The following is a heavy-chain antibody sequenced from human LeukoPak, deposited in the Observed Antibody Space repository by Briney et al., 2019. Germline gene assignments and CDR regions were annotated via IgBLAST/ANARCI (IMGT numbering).Heavy chain of an antibody. CDR2: INPHSGGT. Sequence: ASVKVSCKASGYTFTGYYMHWVRQAPGQGLEWMGWINPHSGGTNYAPKFQGRVPMTRDTSISTAYMELSRLRSDDTAVYYCARSSSPSRWELPRDDAFDIWGQGTMVTVSS. V-gene: IGHV1-2*02. D-gene: IGHD1-26*01. CDR1: GYTFTGYY. CDR3: ARSSSPSRWELPRDDAFDI. J-gene: IGHJ3*02.